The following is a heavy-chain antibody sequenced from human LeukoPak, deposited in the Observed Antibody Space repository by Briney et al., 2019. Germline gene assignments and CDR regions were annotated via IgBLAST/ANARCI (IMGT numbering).Heavy chain of an antibody. CDR3: AGLILGVSDWTFDY. D-gene: IGHD6-19*01. J-gene: IGHJ4*02. Sequence: SETLSLTCTVSGCSISSSDYYWGWIRQPPGKGLEWIGRVYDSGSTYYNPALKSRTTISIDTSNNLFSQMHSSVTAADTALYYCAGLILGVSDWTFDYWGQGTMVTVSS. CDR1: GCSISSSDYY. V-gene: IGHV4-39*01. CDR2: VYDSGST.